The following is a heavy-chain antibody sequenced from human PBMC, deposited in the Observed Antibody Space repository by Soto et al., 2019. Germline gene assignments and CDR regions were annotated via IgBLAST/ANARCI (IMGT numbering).Heavy chain of an antibody. V-gene: IGHV1-3*01. Sequence: GASVKVSCKASGYTFTSYAMHWVRQAPGQRLEWMGWINAGNGNTKYSQKFQGRVTMTRDTSASTAYMELSSLRSEDTAVYYCARGPYGDYYYYYMDVWGKGTKVTVSS. CDR3: ARGPYGDYYYYYMDV. CDR2: INAGNGNT. CDR1: GYTFTSYA. D-gene: IGHD4-17*01. J-gene: IGHJ6*03.